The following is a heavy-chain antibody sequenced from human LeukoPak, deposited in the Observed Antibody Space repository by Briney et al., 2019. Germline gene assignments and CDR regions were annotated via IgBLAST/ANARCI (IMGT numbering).Heavy chain of an antibody. J-gene: IGHJ4*02. D-gene: IGHD3-10*01. CDR2: FDPEDGET. CDR1: GYTHTELF. CDR3: ATGSGILWFGDNFDY. V-gene: IGHV1-24*01. Sequence: GASVKVSCKVSGYTHTELFMHWLRQPPGKGLAGMGGFDPEDGETIYAQKFQGRVTMTEDTSTDTAYMELSSLRSEDTAVYYCATGSGILWFGDNFDYWGQGTLVTVSS.